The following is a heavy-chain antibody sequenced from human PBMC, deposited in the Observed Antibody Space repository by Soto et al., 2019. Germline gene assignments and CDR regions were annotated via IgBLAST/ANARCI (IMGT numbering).Heavy chain of an antibody. CDR2: IYSGGST. J-gene: IGHJ4*02. V-gene: IGHV3-66*01. CDR1: GFIVSTKY. CDR3: ARDPWAADY. D-gene: IGHD3-16*01. Sequence: GGSLRLSCAASGFIVSTKYMSWVRQAPGKGLEWVSVIYSGGSTFYADSVRGRFTISRDNSKNTVNLQMNSLRAEDTAVYYCARDPWAADYWGQGTPVTVSS.